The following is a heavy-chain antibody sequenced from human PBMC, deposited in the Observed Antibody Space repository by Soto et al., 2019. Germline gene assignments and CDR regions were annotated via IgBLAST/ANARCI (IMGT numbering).Heavy chain of an antibody. D-gene: IGHD2-15*01. CDR3: ASWGSGSFPYYYYYYGMDG. Sequence: ETLSLTGTVAGGCISSSSYYWGWIRQPPGKGLEWIGSIYYSGSTYYNPYLKSRVTISVDTSKNQFSLKLSSVTAADTAVYYCASWGSGSFPYYYYYYGMDGWGQGTTVTVSS. J-gene: IGHJ6*02. CDR2: IYYSGST. CDR1: GGCISSSSYY. V-gene: IGHV4-39*01.